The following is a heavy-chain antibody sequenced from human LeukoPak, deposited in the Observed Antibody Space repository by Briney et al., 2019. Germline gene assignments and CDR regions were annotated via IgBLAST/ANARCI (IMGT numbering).Heavy chain of an antibody. V-gene: IGHV3-74*03. Sequence: SGGSLRLSCAASGFTFSSYRMHWVRQGPGKGLVWDSRINEDGSVTTYAASVKGRFTISRDNAANTLHLQMNSLRAEDTAVYYCARGRIGGTDYWGQGTLVTVSS. CDR2: INEDGSVT. CDR3: ARGRIGGTDY. D-gene: IGHD1-1*01. J-gene: IGHJ4*02. CDR1: GFTFSSYR.